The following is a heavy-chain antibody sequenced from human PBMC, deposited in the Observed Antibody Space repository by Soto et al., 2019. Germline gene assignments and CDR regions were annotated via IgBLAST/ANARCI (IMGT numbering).Heavy chain of an antibody. J-gene: IGHJ3*02. CDR1: GGSISDYY. Sequence: SSETLSLTCAVYGGSISDYYWSWIRQPPGKGLEWIGEIDHSGTTNYNPSLKSRATISVDTSKKQFSLKLSSVTAADTAAYYCAREVYVWGSYRYARDAFDIWGRGTVVT. V-gene: IGHV4-34*01. D-gene: IGHD3-16*02. CDR3: AREVYVWGSYRYARDAFDI. CDR2: IDHSGTT.